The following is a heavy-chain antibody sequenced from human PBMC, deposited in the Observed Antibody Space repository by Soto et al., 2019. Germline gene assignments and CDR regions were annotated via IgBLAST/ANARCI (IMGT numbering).Heavy chain of an antibody. Sequence: ASVKVSCKASGYTFTGYYMHWVRQAPGQGLEWMGWINPNSGGTNYAQKFQGWVTMTRDTSVSTAYMELSRLRSDDTAVYYCARDFPEVKYLLPNTTPYYYYYMDVWGKGTTVTVSS. CDR2: INPNSGGT. V-gene: IGHV1-2*04. D-gene: IGHD2-2*01. CDR1: GYTFTGYY. CDR3: ARDFPEVKYLLPNTTPYYYYYMDV. J-gene: IGHJ6*03.